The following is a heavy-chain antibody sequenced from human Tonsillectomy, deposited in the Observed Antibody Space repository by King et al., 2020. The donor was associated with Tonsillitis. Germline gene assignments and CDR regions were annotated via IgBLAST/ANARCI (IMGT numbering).Heavy chain of an antibody. CDR3: ARARNYGVF. V-gene: IGHV3-7*03. J-gene: IGHJ4*02. CDR2: IKVDGCEY. D-gene: IGHD3-16*01. CDR1: GFSFSSYW. Sequence: VQLVESGGNLVQPGGSLRLSCAGSGFSFSSYWLTWVRQAPGKGLEWVANIKVDGCEYYYVESVKGRFTISRDNAKNSVYLQMDNLRAEDTAMYYCARARNYGVFWGQGTLVTVSS.